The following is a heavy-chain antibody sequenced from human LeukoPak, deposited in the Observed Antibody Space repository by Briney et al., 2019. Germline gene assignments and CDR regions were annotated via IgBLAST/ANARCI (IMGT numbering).Heavy chain of an antibody. CDR1: GGSFSGYY. Sequence: SETLSLTFAVYGGSFSGYYWSWIRQPPGKGLEWIGEINHSGRTNYNPSLKSRVTISVDTSKNQSSLKLSSVTAADTAVYYCARELYYYDSSGPWDYYGMDVWGQGTTVTVS. D-gene: IGHD3-22*01. CDR2: INHSGRT. V-gene: IGHV4-34*01. J-gene: IGHJ6*02. CDR3: ARELYYYDSSGPWDYYGMDV.